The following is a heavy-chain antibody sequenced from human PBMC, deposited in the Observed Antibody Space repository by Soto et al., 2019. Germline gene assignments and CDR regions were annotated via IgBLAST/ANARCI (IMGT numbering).Heavy chain of an antibody. CDR1: GFTFRNYD. CDR2: VSIRGGST. D-gene: IGHD3-3*01. J-gene: IGHJ3*02. V-gene: IGHV3-23*01. CDR3: AKEIFGVAGRAFHI. Sequence: EEQLLESGGGLVQPGGSLRLSCAATGFTFRNYDMSWVRQAPGEGLEWVSSVSIRGGSTDYTDSVRGRFTVSRDDSKSLLYLQMHILKAEDTALYYCAKEIFGVAGRAFHIWGHGTMVTVSS.